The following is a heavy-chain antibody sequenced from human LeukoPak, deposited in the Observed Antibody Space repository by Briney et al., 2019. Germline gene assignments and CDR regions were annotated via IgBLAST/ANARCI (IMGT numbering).Heavy chain of an antibody. CDR3: ATRDGTTGWFDA. D-gene: IGHD4-11*01. CDR1: GFTFSSYA. CDR2: ISGSGGST. Sequence: PGGSLRLSCAASGFTFSSYAMSWDRQAPGKGLEWVSAISGSGGSTYYADSVKGRFTISRDNSKNTLYLQMNSLRAEDTAVYYCATRDGTTGWFDAWGQATLVTVSS. V-gene: IGHV3-23*01. J-gene: IGHJ5*02.